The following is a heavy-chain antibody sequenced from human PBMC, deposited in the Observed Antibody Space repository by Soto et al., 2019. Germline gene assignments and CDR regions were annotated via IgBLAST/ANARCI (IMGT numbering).Heavy chain of an antibody. J-gene: IGHJ5*01. CDR2: IKQDGGEK. D-gene: IGHD6-19*01. CDR3: AKGMSVAANWFDS. CDR1: EFTFNSYW. V-gene: IGHV3-7*02. Sequence: GGSLRLSCIASEFTFNSYWMNWVRQAPGKGLEWVANIKQDGGEKYYVDSVKGRFTISRDNAKNSLYLQMNSLRVEDTAVYYCAKGMSVAANWFDSWGEGTLVTVSS.